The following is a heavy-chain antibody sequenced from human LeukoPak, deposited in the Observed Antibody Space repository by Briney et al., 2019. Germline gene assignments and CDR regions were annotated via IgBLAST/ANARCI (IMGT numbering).Heavy chain of an antibody. D-gene: IGHD2-15*01. CDR3: ARGPDIVVVDISMDV. J-gene: IGHJ6*02. CDR1: GYTFTGYY. CDR2: INPNSGGT. V-gene: IGHV1-2*02. Sequence: ASVKVSCKASGYTFTGYYMHWVRQAPGQGLEWMGWINPNSGGTNYAQKFQGRVTMTRDTSISTAYMELSRLRSDDTAVCYCARGPDIVVVDISMDVWGQGTTVTVSS.